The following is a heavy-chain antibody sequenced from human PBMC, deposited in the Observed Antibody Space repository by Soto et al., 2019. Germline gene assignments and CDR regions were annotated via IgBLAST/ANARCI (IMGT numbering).Heavy chain of an antibody. CDR3: AKGSYGEGYYYYYMDV. V-gene: IGHV3-23*01. Sequence: GGSLRLSCAASGFTFSSYAMTWVRQAPGKGLEWVSTISGSGHNTYYAGFVKGRFTISRDKSKNTLYLQMNSLRAEDTAVYYCAKGSYGEGYYYYYMDVWGKGTTVTVSS. D-gene: IGHD7-27*01. CDR2: ISGSGHNT. CDR1: GFTFSSYA. J-gene: IGHJ6*03.